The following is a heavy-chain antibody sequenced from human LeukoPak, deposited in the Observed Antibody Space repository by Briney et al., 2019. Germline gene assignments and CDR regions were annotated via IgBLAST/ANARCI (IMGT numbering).Heavy chain of an antibody. V-gene: IGHV3-23*01. Sequence: GGSLRLSCAASGFTFRTYAMTWVRQAPGMRLEWVSTISDSGSSTYYGDSVKGRFALSRDNSNNTLYLQMSSLRVEDTAVYYCAKNIVANQFYYYYMDVWGKGTAVTVSS. J-gene: IGHJ6*03. D-gene: IGHD5-12*01. CDR1: GFTFRTYA. CDR2: ISDSGSST. CDR3: AKNIVANQFYYYYMDV.